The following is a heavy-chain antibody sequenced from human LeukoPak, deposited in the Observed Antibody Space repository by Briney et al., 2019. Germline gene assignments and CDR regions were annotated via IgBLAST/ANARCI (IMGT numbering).Heavy chain of an antibody. Sequence: GASVKVSCKASGYTFTGYYMHWVRQAPGQGLEWMGWINPNSGGTNYAQKFQGRVTMTRDTSISTAYMELSRLRSDDTAVYYCARLTGADPGWIHMEDAFDIWGQGTMVTVSS. D-gene: IGHD2-2*03. J-gene: IGHJ3*02. CDR1: GYTFTGYY. CDR3: ARLTGADPGWIHMEDAFDI. V-gene: IGHV1-2*02. CDR2: INPNSGGT.